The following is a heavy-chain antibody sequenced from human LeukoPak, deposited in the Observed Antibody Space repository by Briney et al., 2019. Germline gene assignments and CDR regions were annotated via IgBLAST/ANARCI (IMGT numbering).Heavy chain of an antibody. J-gene: IGHJ4*02. Sequence: PGGSLRLSCAASGFTFSSYAMSWVRQAPGKGLEWVSAISGSGGSTYYADSVKGRFTISRDNSKNTVYLQMKTLRAVDTAVYYCAKPSGYCTSTSCRTENDYWGQGTLVTVSS. CDR3: AKPSGYCTSTSCRTENDY. CDR1: GFTFSSYA. D-gene: IGHD2-2*01. V-gene: IGHV3-23*01. CDR2: ISGSGGST.